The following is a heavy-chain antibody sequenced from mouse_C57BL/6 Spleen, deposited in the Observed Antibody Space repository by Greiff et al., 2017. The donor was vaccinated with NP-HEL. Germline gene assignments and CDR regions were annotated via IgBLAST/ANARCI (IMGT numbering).Heavy chain of an antibody. Sequence: EVQLQQSGPELVKPGASVKIPCKASGYTFTDYNMDWVKQSHGKSLEWIGDINPNNGGTIYNQKFKGKATLTVDKSSSTAYMELRSLTSEDTAVYYCARRYYGYYAMDYWGQGTSVTVSS. V-gene: IGHV1-18*01. CDR1: GYTFTDYN. CDR3: ARRYYGYYAMDY. D-gene: IGHD1-2*01. CDR2: INPNNGGT. J-gene: IGHJ4*01.